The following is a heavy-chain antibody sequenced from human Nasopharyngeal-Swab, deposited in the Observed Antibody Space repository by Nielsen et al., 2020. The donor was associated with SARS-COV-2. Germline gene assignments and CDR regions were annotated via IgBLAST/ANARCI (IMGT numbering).Heavy chain of an antibody. V-gene: IGHV3-74*01. CDR1: GFTFSSYW. CDR3: TRDQRTFDWPPMDV. D-gene: IGHD3-9*01. Sequence: GASPQISCAASGFTFSSYWMHWVRQAPGKGLVWVSRINTDGSETGYADSVTGRFTISRDNTKNTLSLQMNSLRAEDTGIYYCTRDQRTFDWPPMDVWGQGTTVTVSS. CDR2: INTDGSET. J-gene: IGHJ6*02.